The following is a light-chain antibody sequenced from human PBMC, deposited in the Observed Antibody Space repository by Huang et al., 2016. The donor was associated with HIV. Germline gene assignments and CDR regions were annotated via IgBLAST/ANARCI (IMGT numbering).Light chain of an antibody. CDR1: HSVSSN. Sequence: ERVMTQSPATLSVAPGERVTLSCRASHSVSSNLARYQQNPGQAPRLLIHGASTRATGIPARFSGSGSGTEFTLAISSLQSEDSGVYFCQQYDNWPLTFGQGTRLEIK. J-gene: IGKJ5*01. V-gene: IGKV3-15*01. CDR2: GAS. CDR3: QQYDNWPLT.